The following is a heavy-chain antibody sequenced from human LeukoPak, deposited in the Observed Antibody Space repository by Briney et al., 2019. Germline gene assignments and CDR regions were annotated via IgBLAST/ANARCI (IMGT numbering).Heavy chain of an antibody. Sequence: PSETLSLTRAVYGGSFSDYYWSWIRQPPGKGLEWIGEITHDGSTNYNPSLKSRVTISLDTSKNQFSLKLSSVTAADTAVYYCARDRPVPKAPVTMRAELDYWGQGTLVTVSS. CDR3: ARDRPVPKAPVTMRAELDY. V-gene: IGHV4-34*01. CDR1: GGSFSDYY. J-gene: IGHJ4*02. D-gene: IGHD3-22*01. CDR2: ITHDGST.